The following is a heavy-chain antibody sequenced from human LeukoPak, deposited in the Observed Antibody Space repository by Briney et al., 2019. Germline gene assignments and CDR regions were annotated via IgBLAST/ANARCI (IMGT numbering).Heavy chain of an antibody. Sequence: SETLSLTCAVYGGSFSGYYWSWIRQPPGKGLEWIGEINHSGSTNYNPSLKSRVTISVDTSKNQFSLKLSSVTAADTAVYYCASISGYFFQFDYRGQGTLGTVSS. CDR1: GGSFSGYY. J-gene: IGHJ4*02. D-gene: IGHD3-22*01. CDR2: INHSGST. CDR3: ASISGYFFQFDY. V-gene: IGHV4-34*01.